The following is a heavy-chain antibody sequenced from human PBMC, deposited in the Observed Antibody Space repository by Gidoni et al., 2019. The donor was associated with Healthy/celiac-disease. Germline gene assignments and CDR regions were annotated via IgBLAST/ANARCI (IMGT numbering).Heavy chain of an antibody. J-gene: IGHJ4*02. Sequence: EGQLVESGGGLVKPGGSLRLSCAASGFTFRNAWMRWVRQVPGKGLEWVGRIKSKTDCGTTDYAAPVKGRFTISRDDSKNTLYLQMNSLKTEDTAVYYCTTSSSWEDYWGQGTLVTVSS. CDR3: TTSSSWEDY. D-gene: IGHD6-13*01. CDR1: GFTFRNAW. CDR2: IKSKTDCGTT. V-gene: IGHV3-15*01.